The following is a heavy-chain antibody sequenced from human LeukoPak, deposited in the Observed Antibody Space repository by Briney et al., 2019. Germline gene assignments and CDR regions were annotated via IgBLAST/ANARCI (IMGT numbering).Heavy chain of an antibody. Sequence: GGSLRLSCAASGFTFSDHYMSWIRQAPGKGLEWVSYISSSGSTIYYADSVKGRFTISRDNAKNSLYLQMNSLRAEDTAVYYCAKGPYYYYYMDVWGKGTTVTISS. CDR1: GFTFSDHY. CDR3: AKGPYYYYYMDV. CDR2: ISSSGSTI. V-gene: IGHV3-11*01. J-gene: IGHJ6*03.